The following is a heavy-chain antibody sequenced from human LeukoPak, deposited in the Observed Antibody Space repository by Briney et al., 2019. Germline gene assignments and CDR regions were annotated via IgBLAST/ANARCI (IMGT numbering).Heavy chain of an antibody. CDR1: GFSFRDYT. CDR3: VRSRGYFDC. V-gene: IGHV3-21*01. CDR2: ISSSSSYI. Sequence: GGSLRLSCAASGFSFRDYTMNWVRQAPGKGLEWLASISSSSSYIYFANSVKGRFTISRDSAKNTLYLQMNSLRAEDTAVYYCVRSRGYFDCWGQGTLVTVSS. J-gene: IGHJ4*02.